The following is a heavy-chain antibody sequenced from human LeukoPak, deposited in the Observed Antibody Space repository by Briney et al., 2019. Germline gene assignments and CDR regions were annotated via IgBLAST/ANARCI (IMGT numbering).Heavy chain of an antibody. D-gene: IGHD4-17*01. CDR2: ISGSGGNT. Sequence: GGSLRLSCAASGFTFSSYAMSWVRQAPGKGLEWVSSISGSGGNTYYADSVKGRFTISRDNSKNTLYLQMNSLRAEDTAVYYCAKDPAYYGDYEPSFDYWGQGTLVTVSS. CDR3: AKDPAYYGDYEPSFDY. CDR1: GFTFSSYA. J-gene: IGHJ4*02. V-gene: IGHV3-23*01.